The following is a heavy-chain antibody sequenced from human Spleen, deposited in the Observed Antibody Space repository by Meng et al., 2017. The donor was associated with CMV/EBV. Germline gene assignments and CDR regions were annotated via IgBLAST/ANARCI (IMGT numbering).Heavy chain of an antibody. J-gene: IGHJ4*02. V-gene: IGHV1-2*02. Sequence: ASVKVSCKASGYTFIDYYVHWVRQAPGQGLEWMGCINPNSGGTNYAQKFQGRVTMTRDTSINTAYMQLYRLTSDDTAVYYCARDRLERRGPDYWGQGTLVTVSS. CDR2: INPNSGGT. D-gene: IGHD1-1*01. CDR3: ARDRLERRGPDY. CDR1: GYTFIDYY.